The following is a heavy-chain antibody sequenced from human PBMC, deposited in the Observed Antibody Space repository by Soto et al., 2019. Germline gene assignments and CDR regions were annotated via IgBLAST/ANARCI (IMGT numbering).Heavy chain of an antibody. CDR1: GFTFRSYN. J-gene: IGHJ6*02. CDR3: ARDSSGWLRQNYYGMDV. CDR2: ISSSSSYI. Sequence: GGSPRLSCAPSGFTFRSYNKKLGRPAPGKGLEWVSSISSSSSYIYYADSVKGRFTISRDNAKNSLYLQMNSLRAEDTAVYYCARDSSGWLRQNYYGMDVWGQGTTVTVSS. V-gene: IGHV3-21*01. D-gene: IGHD6-19*01.